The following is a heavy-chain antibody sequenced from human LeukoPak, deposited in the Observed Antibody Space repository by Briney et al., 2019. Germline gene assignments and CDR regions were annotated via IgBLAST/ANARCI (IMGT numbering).Heavy chain of an antibody. CDR1: GYTFTSYD. V-gene: IGHV1-8*01. D-gene: IGHD3-16*02. CDR2: MNPNSGNT. CDR3: ARGFPRRGYYGSGSGLLYDYVWGSYRSDFDY. J-gene: IGHJ4*02. Sequence: ASVKVSCKASGYTFTSYDINWVRQATGQGLEWMGWMNPNSGNTGYAQKFQGRVTMTRNTSISTAYMELSSLRSEDTAVYYCARGFPRRGYYGSGSGLLYDYVWGSYRSDFDYWGQGTLVTVS.